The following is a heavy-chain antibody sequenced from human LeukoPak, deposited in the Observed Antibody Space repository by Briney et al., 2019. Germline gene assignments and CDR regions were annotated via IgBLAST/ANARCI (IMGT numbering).Heavy chain of an antibody. CDR1: GGTFSSYA. D-gene: IGHD3-22*01. CDR2: IIPIFGTA. CDR3: AKEAVNYYDSSGYFDDAFDI. V-gene: IGHV1-69*13. Sequence: ASVKVSCKASGGTFSSYAISWVRQAPGQGLEWMGGIIPIFGTANYAQKFQGRVTITADESTSTAYMELSSLRSEDTAVYYCAKEAVNYYDSSGYFDDAFDIWGQGTMVTVSS. J-gene: IGHJ3*02.